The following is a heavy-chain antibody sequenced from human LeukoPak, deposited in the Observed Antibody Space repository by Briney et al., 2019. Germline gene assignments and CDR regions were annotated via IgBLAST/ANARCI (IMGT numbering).Heavy chain of an antibody. CDR2: IYNSVTT. Sequence: SETLSLTCTVSGGSINSFYWSWIRQPPGKRLEWIGYIYNSVTTDYNPSLESRVTISVDTSKKQFSLNLRPVTAADTAVYYCARGSEWYGNYALDYWGQGIVVTVSS. CDR3: ARGSEWYGNYALDY. D-gene: IGHD4-11*01. V-gene: IGHV4-59*01. J-gene: IGHJ4*02. CDR1: GGSINSFY.